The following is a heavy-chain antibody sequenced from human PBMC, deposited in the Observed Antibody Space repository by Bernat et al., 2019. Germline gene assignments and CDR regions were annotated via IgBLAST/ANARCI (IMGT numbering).Heavy chain of an antibody. CDR3: ARGQENCSGGSCYSVSYYYYMDV. Sequence: QVQLVQSGAEVKKPGSSVKVSCKASGGTFSSYAISWVRQAPGQGLEWMGRIIPILGIANYAQKFQGRVTITADKSTSTAYMELSSLRSEDTAVYYCARGQENCSGGSCYSVSYYYYMDVGGKGTTVTVSS. V-gene: IGHV1-69*04. CDR2: IIPILGIA. CDR1: GGTFSSYA. D-gene: IGHD2-15*01. J-gene: IGHJ6*03.